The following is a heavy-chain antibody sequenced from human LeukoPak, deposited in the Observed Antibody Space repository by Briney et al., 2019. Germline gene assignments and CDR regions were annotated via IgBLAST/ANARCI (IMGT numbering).Heavy chain of an antibody. V-gene: IGHV4-34*01. CDR3: ARRHTAMVQYCFDF. CDR2: IYHSGST. CDR1: GFTFSHSA. Sequence: GSLRLSCAASGFTFSHSAMSWVRQPPGKGLEWIGEIYHSGSTYYNPSLESRVTISVDTSKNQFSLKLSSVTAADTAVYYCARRHTAMVQYCFDFWGQGTLVAVSS. D-gene: IGHD5-18*01. J-gene: IGHJ4*02.